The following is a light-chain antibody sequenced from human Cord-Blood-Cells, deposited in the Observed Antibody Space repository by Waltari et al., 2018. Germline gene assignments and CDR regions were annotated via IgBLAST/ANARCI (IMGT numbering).Light chain of an antibody. J-gene: IGKJ1*01. V-gene: IGKV1-8*01. Sequence: AIRITQSPSSLSASTVDRVTLTCRASQGISSYLAWAQQKPGKAPKLLIYAASTLQSGVPSRFSGSGSGTDFTLTISCLQSEDFATYYCQQYYSYPWTFGQGTKVEIK. CDR3: QQYYSYPWT. CDR1: QGISSY. CDR2: AAS.